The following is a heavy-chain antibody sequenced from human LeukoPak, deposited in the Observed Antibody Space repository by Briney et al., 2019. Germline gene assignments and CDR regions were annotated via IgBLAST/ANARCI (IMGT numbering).Heavy chain of an antibody. Sequence: GASVKVSCKASGYTFTGYYMHWVRQAPGQGLEWMGWINPNSGGTNYAQKFQGRVTMTRDTSTDTAYMELSSLRSEDTAVYYCATDLGGTSSGWLRAYWGQGTLVTVSS. V-gene: IGHV1-2*02. CDR2: INPNSGGT. J-gene: IGHJ4*02. CDR1: GYTFTGYY. D-gene: IGHD6-19*01. CDR3: ATDLGGTSSGWLRAY.